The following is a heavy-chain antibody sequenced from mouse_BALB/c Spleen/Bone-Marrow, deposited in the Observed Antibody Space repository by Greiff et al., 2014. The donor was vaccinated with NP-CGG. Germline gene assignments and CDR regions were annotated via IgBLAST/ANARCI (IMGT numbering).Heavy chain of an antibody. CDR2: INPSNGRT. J-gene: IGHJ3*01. Sequence: QVQLQQSGAELVKPGASVKLSCKASGYTFTFYWIHWVKQRPGQGLEWIGEINPSNGRTIYNEKFKNKATLTVDKSSSTAYMQLSSLTSEDSAVYFCARYDGPAWFAYWGQGTLVTVSA. CDR1: GYTFTFYW. V-gene: IGHV1S81*02. CDR3: ARYDGPAWFAY. D-gene: IGHD2-3*01.